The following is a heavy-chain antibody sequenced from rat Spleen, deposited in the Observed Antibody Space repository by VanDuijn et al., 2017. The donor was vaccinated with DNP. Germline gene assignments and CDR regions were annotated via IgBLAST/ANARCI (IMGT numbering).Heavy chain of an antibody. D-gene: IGHD1-2*01. CDR1: GFSLNSYH. J-gene: IGHJ4*01. V-gene: IGHV2-30*01. Sequence: QVQLKESGPGLVQPSQTLSLACTVTGFSLNSYHVHWVRQPSGKGLEWMGVIWTGGSTYYNSALKSRLSISRDTSKSQVFLKMNSLQTEDTATYYCARYSTSFVMDAWGQGTSVTVSS. CDR2: IWTGGST. CDR3: ARYSTSFVMDA.